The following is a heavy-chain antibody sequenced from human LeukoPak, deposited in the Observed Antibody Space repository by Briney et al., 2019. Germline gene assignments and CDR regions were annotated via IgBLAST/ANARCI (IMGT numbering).Heavy chain of an antibody. CDR2: ISSSSSYI. CDR3: ARVPYCSSTSCTQANWFDP. V-gene: IGHV3-21*01. D-gene: IGHD2-2*01. J-gene: IGHJ5*02. Sequence: GGSLRLSCAASGFTFSSYSMNWVRQAPGKGLEWVSSISSSSSYIYYADSVKGRFTISRDNAKNSLYLQMNSLRAEDTAVYYCARVPYCSSTSCTQANWFDPWGQGTLVTVSS. CDR1: GFTFSSYS.